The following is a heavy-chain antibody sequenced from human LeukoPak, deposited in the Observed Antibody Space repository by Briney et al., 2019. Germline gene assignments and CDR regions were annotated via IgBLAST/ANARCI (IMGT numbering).Heavy chain of an antibody. CDR2: ISGRGNTI. CDR1: GFTFSDYY. V-gene: IGHV3-11*01. Sequence: PGGSLRLSCAASGFTFSDYYMSWIRQAPGKGREWVSYISGRGNTIYDADSVRGRFTISRDNAKNSLYLQMNSLRAEDTAVYYCARDPLYSSSWSDFDYWGQGTLVTVSS. J-gene: IGHJ4*02. CDR3: ARDPLYSSSWSDFDY. D-gene: IGHD6-13*01.